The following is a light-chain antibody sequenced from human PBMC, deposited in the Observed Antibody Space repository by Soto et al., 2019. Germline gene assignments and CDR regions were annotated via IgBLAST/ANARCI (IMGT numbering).Light chain of an antibody. CDR2: SNN. Sequence: QSVLTQPPSASGTPGQRVTISCSGSSSNIGSNYVYWYQQLPGTAPKLLIYSNNQRPSGVHDRFSGSKSGTSASLAISGLRSEAEADYYCAAWDDSLSGGVFGGGTKLTVL. CDR3: AAWDDSLSGGV. CDR1: SSNIGSNY. J-gene: IGLJ3*02. V-gene: IGLV1-47*02.